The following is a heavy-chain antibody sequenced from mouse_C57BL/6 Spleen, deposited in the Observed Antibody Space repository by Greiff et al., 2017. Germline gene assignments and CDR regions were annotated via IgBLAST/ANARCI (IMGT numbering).Heavy chain of an antibody. Sequence: QVQLTQSGAELVKPGASVKVSCKASGYTFTPYPIEWMKQNHGKSLEWIGNFHPYSDDTKYNAKFKGKATLTVEKSSSTVYLELSRVTSDDSAVYYCASEGYSNPFAYWGQGTLVTVSA. CDR3: ASEGYSNPFAY. CDR2: FHPYSDDT. J-gene: IGHJ3*01. CDR1: GYTFTPYP. V-gene: IGHV1-47*01. D-gene: IGHD2-5*01.